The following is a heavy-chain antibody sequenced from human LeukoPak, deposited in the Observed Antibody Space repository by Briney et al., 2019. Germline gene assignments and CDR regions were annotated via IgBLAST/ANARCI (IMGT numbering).Heavy chain of an antibody. CDR3: AKDRGYSYGYPTFDY. CDR1: GFTFSNFA. J-gene: IGHJ4*02. D-gene: IGHD5-18*01. CDR2: ISGSGSRT. V-gene: IGHV3-23*01. Sequence: GESLRLSCAASGFTFSNFAVSWVRQAPGKGLEWVSAISGSGSRTYHADSVKGRFTISRDNSKNTLYLQMNTLRAEDTAVYYCAKDRGYSYGYPTFDYWGQGTLVIVSS.